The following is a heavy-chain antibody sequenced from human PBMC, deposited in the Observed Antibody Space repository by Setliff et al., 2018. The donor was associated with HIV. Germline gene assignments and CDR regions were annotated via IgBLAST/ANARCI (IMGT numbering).Heavy chain of an antibody. D-gene: IGHD1-26*01. CDR1: GGSISSGSFF. CDR2: IYTSGST. CDR3: ARKVGGDFDY. J-gene: IGHJ4*02. Sequence: SETLSLTCTVSGGSISSGSFFWSWLRQPAGKALEWIGHIYTSGSTNYNPSLRSGVTMSVDTSKNQFSLKLNSVTAADTAVYFCARKVGGDFDYWGQGTLVTVSS. V-gene: IGHV4-61*09.